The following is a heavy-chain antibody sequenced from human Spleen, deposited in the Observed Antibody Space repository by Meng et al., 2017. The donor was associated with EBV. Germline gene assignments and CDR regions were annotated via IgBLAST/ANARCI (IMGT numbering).Heavy chain of an antibody. J-gene: IGHJ5*02. CDR3: TRTPHSSADWFDP. CDR1: GDSVSSNNAA. CDR2: TYYRSNWYN. D-gene: IGHD1-26*01. V-gene: IGHV6-1*01. Sequence: VQLEQSGPELVKPSQTLSLTCAISGDSVSSNNAAWNWIRQSPSRGLEWLGRTYYRSNWYNDYAVSLRSRLTINPDTSKNQFSLQLRSVTPEDTAVYYCTRTPHSSADWFDPWGQGTLVTVSS.